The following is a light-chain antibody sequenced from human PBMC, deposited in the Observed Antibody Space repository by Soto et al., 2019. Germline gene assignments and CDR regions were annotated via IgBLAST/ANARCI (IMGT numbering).Light chain of an antibody. CDR2: GAS. Sequence: EIVMTQSPATLSVSPGERATLSCRASQSVSSNLAWYQQKPGQAPRLLISGASTRATGIPARFSGSGSGTEFTLTISSLQSEDSAVYYCQQYNNWPPWTFGQGTKVDIK. CDR3: QQYNNWPPWT. V-gene: IGKV3-15*01. CDR1: QSVSSN. J-gene: IGKJ1*01.